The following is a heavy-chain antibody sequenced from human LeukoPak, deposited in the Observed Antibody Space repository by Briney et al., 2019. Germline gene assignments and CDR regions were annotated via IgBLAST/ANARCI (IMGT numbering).Heavy chain of an antibody. V-gene: IGHV3-74*01. CDR2: IKSDGSNI. D-gene: IGHD4-23*01. J-gene: IGHJ6*03. CDR1: GFTFSSYW. Sequence: GGSLRLSCAASGFTFSSYWMHWVRQPPGKGLVWVSRIKSDGSNIVYADSVKGRFTISRDNAKNTLFLQMNSLRAEDTAVYYCAKSKTVDYYYYMDVWGKGTTVTVSS. CDR3: AKSKTVDYYYYMDV.